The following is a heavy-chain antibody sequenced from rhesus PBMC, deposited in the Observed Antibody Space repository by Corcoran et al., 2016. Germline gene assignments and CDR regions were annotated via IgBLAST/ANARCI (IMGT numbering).Heavy chain of an antibody. CDR1: GYTFTSYG. CDR3: AKIAGGITYGLDS. J-gene: IGHJ6*01. V-gene: IGHV7-114*01. Sequence: QVELVQSGAEVKQPGASVKVSCTDSGYTFTSYGMHWVRQAHGQRLEWMGWINTDTGNPTYAQGFKERFTFSMDTSVTTAYLQISRLKPEDTATYYCAKIAGGITYGLDSWGQGVVVAVFS. D-gene: IGHD1-26*01. CDR2: INTDTGNP.